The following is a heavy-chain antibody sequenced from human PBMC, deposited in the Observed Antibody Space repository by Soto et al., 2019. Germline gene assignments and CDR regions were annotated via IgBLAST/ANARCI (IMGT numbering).Heavy chain of an antibody. CDR2: ISYDGNSE. Sequence: QMHLVESGGGVVQPGRSLRLSCAASGFTFGAYTMHWVRQAPGKGLEWVAVISYDGNSERYTDLVKGRFIVSRDNSKSTMYLQMNSLRAEDTAVYYCARDGYSGRSDGFDIWGQGTMVTVSS. J-gene: IGHJ3*02. D-gene: IGHD1-26*01. CDR3: ARDGYSGRSDGFDI. V-gene: IGHV3-30*14. CDR1: GFTFGAYT.